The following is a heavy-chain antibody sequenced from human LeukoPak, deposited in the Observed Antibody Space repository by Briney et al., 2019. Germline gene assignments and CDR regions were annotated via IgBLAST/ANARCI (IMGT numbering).Heavy chain of an antibody. CDR3: ARVGRVGVGYYGSGSYYYNY. J-gene: IGHJ4*02. Sequence: SETLSLTCAVYGGSFSGYYWSWIRQPPGKGLEWIGEINHSGSTNYNPSLKSRVTISVDTSKNQFSLKLSSVTAADTAVYYCARVGRVGVGYYGSGSYYYNYWGRGTLVTVSS. V-gene: IGHV4-34*01. CDR1: GGSFSGYY. CDR2: INHSGST. D-gene: IGHD3-10*01.